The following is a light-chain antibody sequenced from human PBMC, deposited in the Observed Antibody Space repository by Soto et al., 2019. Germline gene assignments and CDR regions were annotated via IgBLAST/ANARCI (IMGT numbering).Light chain of an antibody. Sequence: DIQMPQSPSTLSGSVGDSLTITGRASQTISSWLAWYQQKPGKAPKLLIYKASTLKSGVPSRFSGSGSGTEFTLTISSLQPDDFATYYCQHYNSYSEAFGKGTKVDIK. CDR3: QHYNSYSEA. CDR2: KAS. V-gene: IGKV1-5*03. J-gene: IGKJ1*01. CDR1: QTISSW.